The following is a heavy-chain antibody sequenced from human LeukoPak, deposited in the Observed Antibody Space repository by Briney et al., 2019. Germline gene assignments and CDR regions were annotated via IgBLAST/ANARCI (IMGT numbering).Heavy chain of an antibody. J-gene: IGHJ4*02. CDR3: AKGLNWELLGGVL. CDR1: EFTFSSYW. D-gene: IGHD1-26*01. V-gene: IGHV3-7*01. Sequence: PGGSLRLSCAASEFTFSSYWMSWVRQAPGKGLEWVANIKQDGSEKYYVDSVKGRFTISRDNAKNSLYLQMNSLRAEDTAVYYCAKGLNWELLGGVLWGQGTLVTVSS. CDR2: IKQDGSEK.